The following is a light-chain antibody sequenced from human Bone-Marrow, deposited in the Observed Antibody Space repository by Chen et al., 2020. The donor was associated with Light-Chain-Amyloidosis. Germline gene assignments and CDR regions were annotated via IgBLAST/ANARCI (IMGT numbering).Light chain of an antibody. Sequence: SYVLTQPSSVSVAPGQTATIACGGNNIGSTSVHWYQQTPGQAPLLVVYDDSDRPSGIPERLSCSNSGNTANPTISRVEAGDEADYYCQVWDRSSDRPVFGGGTKLTVL. CDR2: DDS. V-gene: IGLV3-21*02. CDR3: QVWDRSSDRPV. J-gene: IGLJ3*02. CDR1: NIGSTS.